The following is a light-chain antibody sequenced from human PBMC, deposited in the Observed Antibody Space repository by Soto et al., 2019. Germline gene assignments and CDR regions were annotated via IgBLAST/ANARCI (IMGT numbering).Light chain of an antibody. CDR1: QAISNY. J-gene: IGKJ4*01. Sequence: DIQMTQSPSSLSASVGDRVTITCRASQAISNYLNWYQQKPGKAPALLIYEGSQLETGVPSRFSGSGSGTDFTSAINNLQPEDIGTYYFQQYDNVPLTFGGGTKVEIK. V-gene: IGKV1-33*01. CDR2: EGS. CDR3: QQYDNVPLT.